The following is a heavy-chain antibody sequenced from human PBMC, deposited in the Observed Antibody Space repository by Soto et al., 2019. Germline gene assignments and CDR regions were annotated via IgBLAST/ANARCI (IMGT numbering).Heavy chain of an antibody. CDR3: VRPDLHHWEGMDV. Sequence: EVQLVESGGGLVQPGGSLQLSCAASGFTLSGSTVHWVRQASGKGLEWIGRIRSNTNSFATAYAAPVKGRFVLSRDDSKKTAYLQMDSLTTEDTAVYFCVRPDLHHWEGMDVWGQGTTVTVSS. V-gene: IGHV3-73*02. D-gene: IGHD1-26*01. J-gene: IGHJ6*02. CDR1: GFTLSGST. CDR2: IRSNTNSFAT.